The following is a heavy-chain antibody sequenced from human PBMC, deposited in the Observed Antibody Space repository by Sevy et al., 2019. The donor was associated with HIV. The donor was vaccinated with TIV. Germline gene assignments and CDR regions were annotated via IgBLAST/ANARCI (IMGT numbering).Heavy chain of an antibody. CDR2: IYYSGST. CDR1: GGSISSYY. V-gene: IGHV4-59*08. D-gene: IGHD1-7*01. J-gene: IGHJ4*02. Sequence: SETLSLTCTVSGGSISSYYWSWIRQPPGKGLEWIGYIYYSGSTNYNPSLKSRVTISVDTSKNQFSLKLSSVTAADTAVYYCARLRLSYNWNYDQYFDYWGQGTLVTVSS. CDR3: ARLRLSYNWNYDQYFDY.